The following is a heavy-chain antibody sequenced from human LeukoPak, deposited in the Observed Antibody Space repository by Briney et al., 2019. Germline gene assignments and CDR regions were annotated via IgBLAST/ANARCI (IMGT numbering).Heavy chain of an antibody. CDR2: IYYSGST. J-gene: IGHJ6*03. D-gene: IGHD2-21*01. CDR1: GGSISPYY. Sequence: SETLSLTCTVSGGSISPYYWSWIRQPPGKGLEWIGYIYYSGSTNYNPSLKSRVTISVDTSKNQFSLKLSSVTAADTAVYYCARDNAYLAEDYYYYMDVWGKGTTVTVSS. V-gene: IGHV4-59*12. CDR3: ARDNAYLAEDYYYYMDV.